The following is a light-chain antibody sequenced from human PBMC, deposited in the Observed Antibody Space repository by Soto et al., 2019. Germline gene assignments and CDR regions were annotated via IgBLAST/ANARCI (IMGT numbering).Light chain of an antibody. J-gene: IGKJ4*01. CDR2: STS. V-gene: IGKV1-39*01. CDR1: QSITNY. Sequence: DLHMTQSPPSLSASVGDRVTITCRASQSITNYLNWYQQKPGKAPKVLIYSTSLLQRGVPSRFSGSGSGTDFTLTISSLQPEDFGTYYCQESYTTPLTFGGGTQVE. CDR3: QESYTTPLT.